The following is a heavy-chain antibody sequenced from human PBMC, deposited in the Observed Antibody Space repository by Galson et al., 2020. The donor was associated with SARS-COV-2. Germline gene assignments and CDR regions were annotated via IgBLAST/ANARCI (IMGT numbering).Heavy chain of an antibody. V-gene: IGHV4-59*11. J-gene: IGHJ6*02. CDR1: GGPINSHY. Sequence: PSETLYLTCTVSGGPINSHYWSWIRLPPGKGLEWIGHNYYNGSTNYNPPLKGRVTISTDTSKTHVSLKLGSVTAADTAIYYCARVGGYKYKASYDDAMDVWGRGTTVTVSS. CDR3: ARVGGYKYKASYDDAMDV. CDR2: NYYNGST. D-gene: IGHD5-18*01.